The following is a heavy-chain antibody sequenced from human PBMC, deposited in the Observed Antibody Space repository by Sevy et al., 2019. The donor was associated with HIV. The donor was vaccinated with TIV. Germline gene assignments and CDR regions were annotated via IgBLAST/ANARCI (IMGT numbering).Heavy chain of an antibody. J-gene: IGHJ4*01. CDR1: GYTFTDYY. CDR3: ARDIAPSGSWLYDF. CDR2: IDCNSGVT. Sequence: ASVKVSCKASGYTFTDYYIHWVRQAPGQGLEWMGWIDCNSGVTNYAQKFQGRVTMTRDISISAAYVEVTGVSSDDTAMYFCARDIAPSGSWLYDFWGQGTLVTVSS. V-gene: IGHV1-2*02. D-gene: IGHD1-26*01.